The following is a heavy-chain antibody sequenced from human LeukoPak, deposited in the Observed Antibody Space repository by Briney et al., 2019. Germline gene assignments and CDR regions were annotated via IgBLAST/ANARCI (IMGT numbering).Heavy chain of an antibody. V-gene: IGHV3-30-3*01. CDR2: ISYDGSNK. D-gene: IGHD5-18*01. CDR3: ARGRYTAMVTGLDY. J-gene: IGHJ4*02. Sequence: QAGGSLRLSCAASGFTFSSYAMHWVRQAPGKGLEWVAVISYDGSNKYYADSVKGRFTISRDNSKNTLYLQMNSLRAEDTAVYYCARGRYTAMVTGLDYWGQGTLVTVSS. CDR1: GFTFSSYA.